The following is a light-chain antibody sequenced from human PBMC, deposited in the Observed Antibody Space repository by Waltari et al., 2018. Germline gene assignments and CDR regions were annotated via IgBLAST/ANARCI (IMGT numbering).Light chain of an antibody. V-gene: IGLV2-23*01. Sequence: QSALTQPASVSGSPGQSISISCTGSSTDLGSSSLVSRYQHHPDQAPHPLIYEGTARPSGISHRFSGSKSGNTASLTISTLQAEDEADYYCFSYADGRSLVFGGGTKVTVL. CDR3: FSYADGRSLV. J-gene: IGLJ2*01. CDR1: STDLGSSSL. CDR2: EGT.